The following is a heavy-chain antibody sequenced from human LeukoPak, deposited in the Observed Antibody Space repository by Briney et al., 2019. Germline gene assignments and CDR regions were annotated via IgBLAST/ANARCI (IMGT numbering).Heavy chain of an antibody. V-gene: IGHV3-30*18. CDR1: GFTFSDYG. Sequence: GGSLRLSCVASGFTFSDYGMHWVRQAPGKGLEWVAVISYHERNKYYSDSVGGRFSISRDNSKNTLYLQMNSLRNEDTAVYYCAKDAHLYFDNWGKGIRVTVSS. CDR2: ISYHERNK. J-gene: IGHJ4*02. CDR3: AKDAHLYFDN.